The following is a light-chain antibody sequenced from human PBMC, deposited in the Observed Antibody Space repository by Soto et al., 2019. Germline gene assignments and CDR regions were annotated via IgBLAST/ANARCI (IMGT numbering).Light chain of an antibody. Sequence: QSVLTQPASVSGSPGQSITISCTGTSSDVWCYNYVSWYQQHPGKAPKLMIYDVSNRPTGVSNRFSGSKSGNMASLTISGLQAEHEADYSLSSYTSSSTVVFGGGTKRTVL. CDR2: DVS. CDR3: SSYTSSSTVV. J-gene: IGLJ2*01. V-gene: IGLV2-14*01. CDR1: SSDVWCYNY.